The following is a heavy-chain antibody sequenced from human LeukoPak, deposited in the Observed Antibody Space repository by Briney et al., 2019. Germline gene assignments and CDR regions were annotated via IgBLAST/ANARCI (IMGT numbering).Heavy chain of an antibody. CDR2: IYFSGRT. J-gene: IGHJ4*02. Sequence: PSETLSLTCNVSGDSISSSSYFWGWIRQPPGKGLEWIGSIYFSGRTYYNMSLKSRVIISIDTSKNQFSLKVNSVTAADTAVYYCARNGGFVLLWFGELLCPRSGEEPSFDYWGQGTLVTVSS. D-gene: IGHD3-10*01. CDR1: GDSISSSSYF. CDR3: ARNGGFVLLWFGELLCPRSGEEPSFDY. V-gene: IGHV4-39*07.